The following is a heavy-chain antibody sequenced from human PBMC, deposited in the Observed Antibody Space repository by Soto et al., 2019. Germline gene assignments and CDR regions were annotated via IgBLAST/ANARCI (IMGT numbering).Heavy chain of an antibody. CDR3: ARIPVDTYMINWFDP. CDR2: IYYSGST. Sequence: SETLSLTCTVSGGSVSSGDYYWSWIRQPPGKGLEWIGYIYYSGSTNYNPSLKSRVSISLDTSKNQFSLRLTSVTAADTAVYYCARIPVDTYMINWFDPWGQGTLVTVPS. J-gene: IGHJ5*02. D-gene: IGHD5-18*01. CDR1: GGSVSSGDYY. V-gene: IGHV4-61*08.